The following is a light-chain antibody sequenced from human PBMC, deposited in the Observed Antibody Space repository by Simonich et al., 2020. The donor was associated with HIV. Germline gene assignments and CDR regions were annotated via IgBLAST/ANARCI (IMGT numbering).Light chain of an antibody. CDR1: SSDVGGYRY. J-gene: IGLJ7*01. Sequence: QSALTQPASVSGSPGQSITISCTGTSSDVGGYRYVSWYQQHPGKAPKLMIYDVNNRPSGVSNRFSGSKSGNTASLTISGLQAEDEADYYCSSYTSSSTLAVFGGGTQLTVL. CDR3: SSYTSSSTLAV. CDR2: DVN. V-gene: IGLV2-14*03.